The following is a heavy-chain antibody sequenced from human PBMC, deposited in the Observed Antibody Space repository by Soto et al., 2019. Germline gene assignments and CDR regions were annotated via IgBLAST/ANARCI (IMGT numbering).Heavy chain of an antibody. CDR2: IYPGDSDT. D-gene: IGHD2-21*01. Sequence: GASVKVSCKASGYNFTNYWIGWVRQVSGRGLEWMGIIYPGDSDTRNSPPFEGQVTISADKSIYTAYLHWSSLKASDNAMYYCARMICGRGTCYFDSWGPGTLVTVSS. CDR3: ARMICGRGTCYFDS. CDR1: GYNFTNYW. J-gene: IGHJ5*01. V-gene: IGHV5-51*03.